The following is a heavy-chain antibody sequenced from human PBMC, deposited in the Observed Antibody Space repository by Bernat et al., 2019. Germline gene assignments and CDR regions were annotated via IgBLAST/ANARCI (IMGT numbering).Heavy chain of an antibody. J-gene: IGHJ6*02. CDR1: GFTFDDYA. D-gene: IGHD6-13*01. CDR3: AKEAAAGTDHYYYYGMDV. V-gene: IGHV3-9*01. CDR2: ISWNSGSI. Sequence: EVQLVESRGGLVQPGRSLRLSCAASGFTFDDYAMHWVRQAPGKGLEWVSGISWNSGSIGYADSVKGRFTISRDNARNSLYLQMNSLRAEDTALYYCAKEAAAGTDHYYYYGMDVWGQGTTVTVSS.